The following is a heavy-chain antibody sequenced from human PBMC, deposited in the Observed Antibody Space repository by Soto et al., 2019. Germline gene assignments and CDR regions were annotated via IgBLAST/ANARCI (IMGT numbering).Heavy chain of an antibody. Sequence: QVQLQQWGAGLVKPSETLSLSCAVYGQSFSGHSWAWIRQPPGKGLEWIGEINESGSTYYNPSLKSRVTISPDTTKNQFSLKLSSVSAADTAAYFCARGSGIVALPGELEDVNYDYWGQGTLVNVSS. V-gene: IGHV4-34*01. D-gene: IGHD1-1*01. J-gene: IGHJ4*02. CDR1: GQSFSGHS. CDR2: INESGST. CDR3: ARGSGIVALPGELEDVNYDY.